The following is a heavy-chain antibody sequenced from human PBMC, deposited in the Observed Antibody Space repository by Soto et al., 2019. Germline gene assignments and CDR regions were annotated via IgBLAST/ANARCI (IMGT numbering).Heavy chain of an antibody. CDR3: ASPRGSGYDY. V-gene: IGHV1-3*01. D-gene: IGHD3-22*01. CDR1: GYTFTSYA. J-gene: IGHJ4*02. Sequence: ASVKVSCKASGYTFTSYAIHWVRQAPGQRLQWMGWINAGNGNTKYSEKFQGRVTITRDTSASTAYMELSSLRSEDTAIYYCASPRGSGYDYWGQGTLVTVSS. CDR2: INAGNGNT.